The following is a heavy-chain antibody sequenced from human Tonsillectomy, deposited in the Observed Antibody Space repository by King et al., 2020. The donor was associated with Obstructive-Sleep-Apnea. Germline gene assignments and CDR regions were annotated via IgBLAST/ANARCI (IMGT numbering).Heavy chain of an antibody. J-gene: IGHJ4*02. V-gene: IGHV3-11*06. D-gene: IGHD5-12*01. Sequence: VQLVESGGGLVKPGGSLRLSCAASGFTFSYYYMSLIRQAPGKGLEWVSHISSSRSYTNYAVSVKGRFTISRDNAKNSLYLQMNSLRAEDTAVYYCAREQRGYSGYDLYYFDYWGQGTLVTVSS. CDR3: AREQRGYSGYDLYYFDY. CDR1: GFTFSYYY. CDR2: ISSSRSYT.